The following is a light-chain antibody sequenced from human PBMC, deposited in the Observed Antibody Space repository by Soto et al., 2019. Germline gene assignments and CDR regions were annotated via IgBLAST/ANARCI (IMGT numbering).Light chain of an antibody. J-gene: IGKJ5*01. CDR1: QSVSSSY. CDR2: SAS. Sequence: EIVLTQSPGTLSLSPGERATLSCRASQSVSSSYLAWYQQKPGQAPRLLIYSASSRATGIPDRFSGSGSGTDFTLTISSLEPEDFAVYYCQQRSNWPITFGQGTRLEIK. V-gene: IGKV3D-20*02. CDR3: QQRSNWPIT.